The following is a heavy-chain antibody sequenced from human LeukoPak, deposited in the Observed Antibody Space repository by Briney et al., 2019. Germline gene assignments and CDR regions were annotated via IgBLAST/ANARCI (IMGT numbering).Heavy chain of an antibody. V-gene: IGHV4-30-2*05. CDR2: IYHSGST. Sequence: SETLSLTCTVSGGSISSGGYYWSWIRQPPGKGLEWIGYIYHSGSTYYNPSLKSRVTISVDTSKNQFSLRLSSVTAADTAVYYCARLRGFGERYYFDYWGQGTLVTVSS. CDR1: GGSISSGGYY. J-gene: IGHJ4*02. CDR3: ARLRGFGERYYFDY. D-gene: IGHD3-10*01.